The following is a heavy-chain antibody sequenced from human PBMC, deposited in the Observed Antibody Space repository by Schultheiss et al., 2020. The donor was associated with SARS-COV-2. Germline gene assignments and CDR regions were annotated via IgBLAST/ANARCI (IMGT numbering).Heavy chain of an antibody. Sequence: GGSLRLSCAASGFTFSSYDMHWVRQATGKGLEWVSAIGTAGDPYYPGSVKGRFTISRENAKNSLYLQMNSLRAGDTAVYYCARGRQAGTLKSAFDIWGQGTMVTVSS. D-gene: IGHD1-7*01. J-gene: IGHJ3*02. CDR1: GFTFSSYD. V-gene: IGHV3-13*05. CDR3: ARGRQAGTLKSAFDI. CDR2: IGTAGDP.